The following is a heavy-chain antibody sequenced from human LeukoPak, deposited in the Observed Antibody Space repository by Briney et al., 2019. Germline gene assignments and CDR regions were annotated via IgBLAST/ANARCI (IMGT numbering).Heavy chain of an antibody. J-gene: IGHJ3*02. CDR2: MNPNGGNT. Sequence: ASAKVSCKASGYTFTSYDINWVRQATGQGLEWMGWMNPNGGNTGYAQKFQGRVTITRNTSISTAYMELSSLRSEDTAVYYCARAKGQYRYSDAFDIWGQGTMVTVSS. CDR1: GYTFTSYD. CDR3: ARAKGQYRYSDAFDI. V-gene: IGHV1-8*03. D-gene: IGHD2-15*01.